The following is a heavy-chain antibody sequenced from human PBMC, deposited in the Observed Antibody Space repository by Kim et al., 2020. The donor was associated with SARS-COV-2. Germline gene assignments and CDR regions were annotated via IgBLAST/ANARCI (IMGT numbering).Heavy chain of an antibody. J-gene: IGHJ4*02. D-gene: IGHD6-13*01. V-gene: IGHV3-23*01. CDR3: AKDSLAAAGYLYFDY. Sequence: DSVKGRFTISRDNAKNTLYLQMNSLRAEDTAVYYCAKDSLAAAGYLYFDYWGQGTLVTVSS.